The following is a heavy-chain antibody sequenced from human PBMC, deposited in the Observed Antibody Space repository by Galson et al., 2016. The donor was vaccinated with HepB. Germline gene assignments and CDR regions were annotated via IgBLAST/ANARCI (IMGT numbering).Heavy chain of an antibody. CDR3: ATQAALDY. V-gene: IGHV3-15*01. CDR2: IRSRTDGGTT. CDR1: GFSFSNAW. D-gene: IGHD6-6*01. Sequence: SLRLSCAASGFSFSNAWMSWVRQAPGKGLEWVGRIRSRTDGGTTDYAAPVKGGFTISRDDSKNTLYLHMNSLKTEDTAVYYCATQAALDYWGQGTLVTVSS. J-gene: IGHJ4*02.